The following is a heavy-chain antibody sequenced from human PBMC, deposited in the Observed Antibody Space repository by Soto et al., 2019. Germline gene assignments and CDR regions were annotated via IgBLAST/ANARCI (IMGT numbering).Heavy chain of an antibody. Sequence: SETLSLTCTVSGGSISSSSYYWGWIRQPPGKGLEWIGSIYYSGSTYYNPSLKSRVTISVDTSKNQFSLKLSSVTAADTAVYYCARISTYYYDSSGYYFDYRGQGTLVTVSS. J-gene: IGHJ4*02. CDR2: IYYSGST. V-gene: IGHV4-39*01. CDR3: ARISTYYYDSSGYYFDY. D-gene: IGHD3-22*01. CDR1: GGSISSSSYY.